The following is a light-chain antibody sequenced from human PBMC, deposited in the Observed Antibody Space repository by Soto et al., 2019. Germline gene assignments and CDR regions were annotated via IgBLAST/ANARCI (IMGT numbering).Light chain of an antibody. CDR2: DAS. Sequence: EIVLTQSPATLSLSPGERATLSCRASQSVSSYLAWYQQKPGQAPRLLIYDASNRATGIPARFSGSGSGTDFTITISSLEPEDFAVYYCQQRSNWWTFGQGTKVEIK. CDR1: QSVSSY. V-gene: IGKV3-11*01. CDR3: QQRSNWWT. J-gene: IGKJ1*01.